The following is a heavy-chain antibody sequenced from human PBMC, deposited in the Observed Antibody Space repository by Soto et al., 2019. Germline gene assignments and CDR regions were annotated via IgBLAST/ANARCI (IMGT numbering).Heavy chain of an antibody. CDR1: GFTFDDYA. D-gene: IGHD3-10*01. CDR2: ISWNSGSI. CDR3: AKGTYYGSGSPPYFDY. V-gene: IGHV3-9*01. J-gene: IGHJ4*02. Sequence: EVQLVESGGGLVQPGRSLRLSCAASGFTFDDYAMHWVRQAPGKGLEWVSGISWNSGSIGYEDSVKGRFTSSRDNAKSSLYLQMNSLRAEDTALYYCAKGTYYGSGSPPYFDYWGQGTLVTVSS.